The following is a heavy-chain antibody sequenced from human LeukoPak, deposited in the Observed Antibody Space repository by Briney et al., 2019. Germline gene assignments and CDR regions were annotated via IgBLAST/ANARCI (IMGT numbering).Heavy chain of an antibody. Sequence: SETLSLTCAVYGGSFSGYYWSWIRQPPGKGLEWIGEINHSGSTNYNPSLKSRVTISVDTSKNQFSLKLSSVTAADTAVYYCARGPKGSGSYYKWFDPWGQGTLVTVSS. J-gene: IGHJ5*02. CDR1: GGSFSGYY. D-gene: IGHD3-10*01. CDR2: INHSGST. CDR3: ARGPKGSGSYYKWFDP. V-gene: IGHV4-34*01.